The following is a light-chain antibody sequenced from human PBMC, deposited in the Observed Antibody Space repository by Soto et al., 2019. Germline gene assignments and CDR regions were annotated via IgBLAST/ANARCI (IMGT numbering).Light chain of an antibody. CDR1: QAISGS. V-gene: IGKV1-9*01. CDR3: QQLHSDPLT. Sequence: DIQLTQSPSFLSASVGDRVTITCRASQAISGSLAWYQQKAGKAPKLLIYAASTLQSGVPYRFSGSGSGTDFTLTISSLLPEDCATYYCQQLHSDPLTFGGGTKVEIK. J-gene: IGKJ4*01. CDR2: AAS.